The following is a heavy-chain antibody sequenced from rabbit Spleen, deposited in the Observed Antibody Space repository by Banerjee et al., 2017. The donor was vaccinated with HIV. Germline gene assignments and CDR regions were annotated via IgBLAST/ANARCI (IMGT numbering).Heavy chain of an antibody. J-gene: IGHJ4*01. Sequence: QQLVESGGGLVKPGASLTLTCKASGFSFSSGYYMSWVRQAPGKGLEWIGCIGTGSGRTYYESWAKGRFTISKTSSTTVTLQATSLTAADTATYFCATYVDYDGDFNLWGPGTLVTVS. CDR3: ATYVDYDGDFNL. CDR1: GFSFSSGYY. V-gene: IGHV1S40*01. CDR2: IGTGSGRT. D-gene: IGHD2-1*01.